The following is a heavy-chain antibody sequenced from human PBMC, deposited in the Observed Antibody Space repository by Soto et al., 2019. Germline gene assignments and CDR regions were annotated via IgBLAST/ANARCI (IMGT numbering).Heavy chain of an antibody. CDR1: GFTFSDYY. D-gene: IGHD1-26*01. CDR2: ISYDGNSE. V-gene: IGHV3-30*14. J-gene: IGHJ3*01. Sequence: PGGSLRLSCAASGFTFSDYYMSWIRQAPGKGLEWVAVISYDGNSERYTDPVKGRFTVSRDNSKSTMYLQMNSLRAEDTAVYYCARDGYSGRSDGFDVWGQGTMVTVSS. CDR3: ARDGYSGRSDGFDV.